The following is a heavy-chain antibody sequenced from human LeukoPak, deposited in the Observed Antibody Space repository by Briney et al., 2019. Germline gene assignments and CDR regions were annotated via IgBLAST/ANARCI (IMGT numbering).Heavy chain of an antibody. CDR1: GFTFSSYA. CDR3: AKQWLEERIIDY. D-gene: IGHD6-19*01. J-gene: IGHJ4*02. Sequence: PGGSLRLSCAASGFTFSSYAMSWVRQAPGKGLAWVSVISGSGDSTYYADSVKGRFTISRDNSKNTLYLQMNSLRAEDTAVYYCAKQWLEERIIDYWGQGTLVTVSS. V-gene: IGHV3-23*01. CDR2: ISGSGDST.